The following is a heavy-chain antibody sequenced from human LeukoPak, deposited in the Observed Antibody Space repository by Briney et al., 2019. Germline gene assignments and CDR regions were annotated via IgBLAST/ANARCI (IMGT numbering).Heavy chain of an antibody. D-gene: IGHD1-26*01. Sequence: GGSLRLSCAASGFTFSSYAMRWVRQAAGKWREGVSAISGSGGSTYYADSVKGRFTISRDNSKNTLYLQMNSLSAEDTAVYYCARDPYSGSYDAFDIWGQGTMVTVSS. CDR1: GFTFSSYA. CDR3: ARDPYSGSYDAFDI. J-gene: IGHJ3*02. CDR2: ISGSGGST. V-gene: IGHV3-23*01.